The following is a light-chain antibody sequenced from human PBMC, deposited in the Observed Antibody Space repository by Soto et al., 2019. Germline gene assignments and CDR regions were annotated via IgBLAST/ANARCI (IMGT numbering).Light chain of an antibody. CDR1: KNDIGVYDF. V-gene: IGLV2-8*01. J-gene: IGLJ1*01. CDR3: KSYAGSNTYV. Sequence: QSVLPQHPSASGPPRQSVTISCTGTKNDIGVYDFVSWYQHHPGKAPRLIIYEVVQRPSGVPDRFSGSKSGNTASLTVSGLQAADEADYFCKSYAGSNTYVFGSGTKVTVL. CDR2: EVV.